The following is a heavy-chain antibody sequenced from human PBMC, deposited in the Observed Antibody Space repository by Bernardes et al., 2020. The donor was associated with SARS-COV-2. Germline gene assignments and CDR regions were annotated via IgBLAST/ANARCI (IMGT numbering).Heavy chain of an antibody. CDR1: GFSFNNYG. CDR2: ISYEGSIK. CDR3: SKDRSIFWFGEGKNPFHP. Sequence: SLRLSCATSGFSFNNYGFHWVRQAPGKGPEWVAVISYEGSIKYYADSVGGRFTISRDSARTTLFLDMKGLRAEDSAVYYCSKDRSIFWFGEGKNPFHPWGQGTLVTVSS. D-gene: IGHD3-10*01. V-gene: IGHV3-30*18. J-gene: IGHJ5*02.